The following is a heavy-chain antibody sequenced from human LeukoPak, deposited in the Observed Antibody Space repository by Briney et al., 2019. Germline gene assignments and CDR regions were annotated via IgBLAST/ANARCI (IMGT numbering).Heavy chain of an antibody. CDR1: GGSVSSGSYY. CDR2: IYYSGST. D-gene: IGHD1-26*01. J-gene: IGHJ4*02. CDR3: ARDGRFPPEVLPRYFDY. Sequence: SETLSLTCTVSGGSVSSGSYYWGWIRQPPGKGLEWIGNIYYSGSTYYNPSLKSRVTISVETSKNQFSLKLSSVTAADTAVYYYARDGRFPPEVLPRYFDYWGQGTLVTVSS. V-gene: IGHV4-39*07.